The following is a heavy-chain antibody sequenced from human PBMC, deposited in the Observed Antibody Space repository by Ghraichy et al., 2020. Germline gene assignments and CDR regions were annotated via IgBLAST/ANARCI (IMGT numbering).Heavy chain of an antibody. CDR1: GFIFSDYA. J-gene: IGHJ4*02. CDR3: AKGASNYYFDH. V-gene: IGHV3-23*01. Sequence: GGSLRLSCAPSGFIFSDYAMSWVRQAPGRGLEWVSTINTAGTSTYYADSVKGRFTISRDNSKNTLYLQMDNLRAGDTAVYFCAKGASNYYFDHWGQGTLVTVSS. D-gene: IGHD4/OR15-4a*01. CDR2: INTAGTST.